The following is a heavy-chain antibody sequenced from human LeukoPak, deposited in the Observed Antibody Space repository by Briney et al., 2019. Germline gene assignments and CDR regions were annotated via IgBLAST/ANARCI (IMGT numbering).Heavy chain of an antibody. J-gene: IGHJ6*03. CDR3: ARGVGYCSGGSCYYYYMDV. D-gene: IGHD2-15*01. CDR2: IIPIFGTA. CDR1: GGTFSSYA. V-gene: IGHV1-69*05. Sequence: ASVKVSCKASGGTFSSYAISWVRQAPGQGLEGMGRIIPIFGTAKYAQKFQGRVTITRDESTSTAYMELSSLRSEDTAVYYCARGVGYCSGGSCYYYYMDVWGKGTTVTVSS.